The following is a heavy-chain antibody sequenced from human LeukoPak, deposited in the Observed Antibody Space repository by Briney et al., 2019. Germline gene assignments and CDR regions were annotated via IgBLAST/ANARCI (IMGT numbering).Heavy chain of an antibody. CDR2: ITSRSTT. Sequence: GGSLRLSCAASGFIFSHYGMNWVRQAPGKGLEWVSGITSRSTTYYADSVKGRFTISRDNSKNTLDLQMNSLKAEDTAVYYCAKINPYGSGISDYWGQGTLVTVSS. J-gene: IGHJ4*02. CDR1: GFIFSHYG. D-gene: IGHD3-10*01. V-gene: IGHV3-NL1*01. CDR3: AKINPYGSGISDY.